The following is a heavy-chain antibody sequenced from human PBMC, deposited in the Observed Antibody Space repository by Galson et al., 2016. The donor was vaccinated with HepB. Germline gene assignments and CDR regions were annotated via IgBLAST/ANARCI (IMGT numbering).Heavy chain of an antibody. V-gene: IGHV3-30-3*01. J-gene: IGHJ3*02. D-gene: IGHD3-9*01. CDR3: AKDQGKLLHYDWLTYDAVEI. CDR2: LSTNGLSQ. CDR1: GFRVPTYA. Sequence: LRLSCADAGFRVPTYAVNWDRQAPGSGLERVAVLSTNGLSQHYAESVKGRYTISKDNSKNTLYLQMNSLRVEDTAIYYCAKDQGKLLHYDWLTYDAVEIWGQGTMVIV.